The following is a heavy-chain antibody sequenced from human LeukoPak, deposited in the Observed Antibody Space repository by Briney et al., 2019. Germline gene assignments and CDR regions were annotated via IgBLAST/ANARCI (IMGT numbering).Heavy chain of an antibody. CDR3: AKVYYDSSGYYDY. D-gene: IGHD3-22*01. V-gene: IGHV3-9*01. CDR1: GFTFDDYA. Sequence: PGRPLRLSCAASGFTFDDYAMHWVRQAPGKGLEWVSGISWNSGSIGYADSVKGRFTISRDNAKNSLYLQMNSLRAEDTALYYCAKVYYDSSGYYDYWGQGTLVTVSS. CDR2: ISWNSGSI. J-gene: IGHJ4*02.